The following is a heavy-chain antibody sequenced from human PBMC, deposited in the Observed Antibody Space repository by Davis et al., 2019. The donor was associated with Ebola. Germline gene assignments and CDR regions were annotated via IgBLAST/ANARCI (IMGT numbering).Heavy chain of an antibody. J-gene: IGHJ6*02. CDR1: GFTFSSYE. V-gene: IGHV3-48*03. CDR2: ISSSGSTI. D-gene: IGHD3-22*01. Sequence: PGGSLRLSCAASGFTFSSYEMNWVRQAPGKGLEWVSYISSSGSTIYYADSVKGRFTISRDNAKNSLYLQMNSLRAEDTAVYYCYYDSSGSLYYYGMDVWGQGTTVTVSS. CDR3: YYDSSGSLYYYGMDV.